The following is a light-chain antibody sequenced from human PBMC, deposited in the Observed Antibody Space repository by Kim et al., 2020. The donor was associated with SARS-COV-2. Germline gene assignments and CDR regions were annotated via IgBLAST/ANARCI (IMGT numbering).Light chain of an antibody. V-gene: IGLV6-57*01. CDR3: QSGRL. Sequence: ESPGKTVTITCTRSSGRIASNFVQWYQQRPGSTPTSVIYEDNQRPSWVPDRFSGSIDDSSNSASLTISGLKTEDEADYYCQSGRLFGGGTQLTVL. CDR1: SGRIASNF. J-gene: IGLJ2*01. CDR2: EDN.